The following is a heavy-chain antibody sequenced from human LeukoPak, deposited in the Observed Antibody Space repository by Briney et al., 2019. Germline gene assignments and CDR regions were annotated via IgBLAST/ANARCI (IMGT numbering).Heavy chain of an antibody. CDR3: ARDRDWAYFDY. CDR1: GFTVSSNY. D-gene: IGHD3-9*01. Sequence: GGSLRLSCAASGFTVSSNYMSGVRQAPGKGVEWVSVIYSGGSTYYADSVKGRFTISRDNSKNTLYLQMNSLSAEDTAVYYCARDRDWAYFDYWGQGTLVTVSS. CDR2: IYSGGST. J-gene: IGHJ4*02. V-gene: IGHV3-66*02.